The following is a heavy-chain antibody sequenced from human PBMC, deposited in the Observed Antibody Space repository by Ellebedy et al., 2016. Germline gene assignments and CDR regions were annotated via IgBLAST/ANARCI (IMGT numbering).Heavy chain of an antibody. CDR2: ISSAGSP. J-gene: IGHJ4*02. V-gene: IGHV3-23*01. CDR3: AKCRHSTGCLLDS. CDR1: GFTFSGFA. Sequence: GGSLRLSCAASGFTFSGFAMSWVRQAPGKGLEWVSTISSAGSPNYTDSVMGRFTISRDSSKDTLYLEMDSLRADDTAIYYCAKCRHSTGCLLDSWGQGTLVTVSS. D-gene: IGHD6-19*01.